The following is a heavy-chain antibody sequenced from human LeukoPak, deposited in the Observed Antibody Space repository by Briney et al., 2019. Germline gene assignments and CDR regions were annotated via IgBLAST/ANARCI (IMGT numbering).Heavy chain of an antibody. D-gene: IGHD3-16*01. CDR3: ARQTWGSPDY. CDR2: INHSGNT. Sequence: PSETLSLTCAVYGDSFSGYYWSWLRQPPGKGLEWIGEINHSGNTNYNPSLKSRVTISVDTSKNQFSLKLNSVTAADTAVYYCARQTWGSPDYWGQGTLVTVSS. CDR1: GDSFSGYY. V-gene: IGHV4-34*01. J-gene: IGHJ4*02.